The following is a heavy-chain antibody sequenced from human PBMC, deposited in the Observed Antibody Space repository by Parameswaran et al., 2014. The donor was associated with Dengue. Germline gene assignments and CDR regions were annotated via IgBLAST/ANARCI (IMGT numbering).Heavy chain of an antibody. CDR2: ISAYNGNT. Sequence: WVRQAPGQGLEWMGWISAYNGNTNYAQKLQGRVTMTTDTSTSTAYMELRSLRSDDTAVYYCARSSYYYDSTGYYYPIDYWGQGTLVTVSS. V-gene: IGHV1-18*01. CDR3: ARSSYYYDSTGYYYPIDY. J-gene: IGHJ4*02. D-gene: IGHD3-22*01.